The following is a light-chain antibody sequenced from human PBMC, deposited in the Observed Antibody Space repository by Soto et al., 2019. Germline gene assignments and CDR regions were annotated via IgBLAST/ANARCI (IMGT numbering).Light chain of an antibody. V-gene: IGKV1-5*03. CDR2: KAS. CDR1: ESISSW. CDR3: QQYSTKWS. J-gene: IGKJ1*01. Sequence: DIQMTQSPSTLSASVGDRVTITCRASESISSWLAWFQQKPGRAPKLLIYKASILESGVSSRFSGSESGTEFTLTISSLQPDDFATYFCQQYSTKWSFGQGTKMEIK.